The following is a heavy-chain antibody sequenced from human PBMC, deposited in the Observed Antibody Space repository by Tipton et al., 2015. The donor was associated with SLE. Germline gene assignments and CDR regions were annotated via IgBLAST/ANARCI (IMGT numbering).Heavy chain of an antibody. V-gene: IGHV3-72*01. CDR1: AFTFTDHH. Sequence: SLRLSCAASAFTFTDHHMDWVRQAPGKGLEWVGRSRWKANNYTTEYAASVKGRFTISRDDSKNSLYLQMNSLKTEDTAVYYCARDITGHDSPYWGQGTLVTVSS. J-gene: IGHJ4*02. D-gene: IGHD2-8*02. CDR2: SRWKANNYTT. CDR3: ARDITGHDSPY.